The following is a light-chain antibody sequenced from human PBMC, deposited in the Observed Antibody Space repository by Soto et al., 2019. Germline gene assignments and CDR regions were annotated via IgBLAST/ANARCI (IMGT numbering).Light chain of an antibody. J-gene: IGKJ3*01. CDR2: AAS. CDR1: QSISSY. V-gene: IGKV1-39*01. Sequence: DIQMTQSPSSLSASVGDRVTITCRASQSISSYLYWYQQKPGKAPKLLIYAASSLQSGVPSRFSGSGSGTDFTLTISSLQPEDFATYYCQQSYSFGPGTKVDIK. CDR3: QQSYS.